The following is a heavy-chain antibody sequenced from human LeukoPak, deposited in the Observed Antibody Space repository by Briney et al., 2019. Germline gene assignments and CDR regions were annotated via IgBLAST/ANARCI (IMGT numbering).Heavy chain of an antibody. D-gene: IGHD2-2*01. J-gene: IGHJ5*01. V-gene: IGHV4-59*12. CDR1: GASISSYY. Sequence: SETLTLTCIVSGASISSYYWTWIRQPPGKGLEWIGDIYYSGSTNYNPSLKSRVTISVDMSKNQFSLKLSSVTAADTAVYFCARLVSGTTCCHVDSWGQGTLVTVSS. CDR2: IYYSGST. CDR3: ARLVSGTTCCHVDS.